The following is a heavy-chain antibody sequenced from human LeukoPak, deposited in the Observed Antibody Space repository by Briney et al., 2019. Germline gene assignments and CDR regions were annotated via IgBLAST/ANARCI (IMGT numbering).Heavy chain of an antibody. CDR2: INPNSGGT. Sequence: GESLKISCKASGYTFTGYYMHWVRQAPGQGLEWMGWINPNSGGTNYAQKFQGRVTMTRDTSISTAYMELSRLRSDDTAVYYCARDKVSTYSSSWYLFDYWGQGTLVTVSS. D-gene: IGHD6-13*01. CDR3: ARDKVSTYSSSWYLFDY. V-gene: IGHV1-2*02. CDR1: GYTFTGYY. J-gene: IGHJ4*02.